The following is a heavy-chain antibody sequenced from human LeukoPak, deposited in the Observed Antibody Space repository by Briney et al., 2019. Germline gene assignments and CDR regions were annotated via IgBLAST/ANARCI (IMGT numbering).Heavy chain of an antibody. CDR3: ASGGQIWIS. J-gene: IGHJ5*02. CDR2: IKQDGSEK. Sequence: GGSLRLSCAVSGFTFSSYWMSWVRQAPGKGLEWVANIKQDGSEKNYVDSVKGRFTISRDNAKNSLYLQMNSLRAEDTAVYYCASGGQIWISWGQGTLVTVSS. V-gene: IGHV3-7*01. D-gene: IGHD5-18*01. CDR1: GFTFSSYW.